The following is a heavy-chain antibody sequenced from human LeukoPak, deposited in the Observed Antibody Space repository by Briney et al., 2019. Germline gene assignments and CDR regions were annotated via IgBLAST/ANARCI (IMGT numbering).Heavy chain of an antibody. V-gene: IGHV4-59*01. CDR3: AGKGATGGGEHWFDP. Sequence: SETLSLTCTVSGGSISSYYWSWIRQPPGKGLEWIGYIYYSGSTNYNPSLKSRATISVETSKNQFSLKLSSLTASVTAVYSWAGKGATGGGEHWFDPWGQGTLVTVSS. CDR1: GGSISSYY. D-gene: IGHD1-26*01. J-gene: IGHJ5*02. CDR2: IYYSGST.